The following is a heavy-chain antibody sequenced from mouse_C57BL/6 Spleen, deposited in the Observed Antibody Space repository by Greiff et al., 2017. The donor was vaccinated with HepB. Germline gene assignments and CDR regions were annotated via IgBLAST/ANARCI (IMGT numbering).Heavy chain of an antibody. CDR1: GFTFSSYA. Sequence: EVKLVESGGGLVKPGGSLKLSCAACGFTFSSYAMSWVRQTPEKRLEWVATISDGGSYTYYPDNVKGRFTISRDNAKNNLYLQMSHLKSEDTAMYYCARDYAWFAYWGQGTLVTVSA. J-gene: IGHJ3*01. CDR2: ISDGGSYT. D-gene: IGHD2-12*01. V-gene: IGHV5-4*01. CDR3: ARDYAWFAY.